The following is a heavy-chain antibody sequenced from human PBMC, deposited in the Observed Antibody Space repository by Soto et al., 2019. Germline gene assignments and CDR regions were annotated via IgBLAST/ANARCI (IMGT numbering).Heavy chain of an antibody. J-gene: IGHJ4*02. CDR2: INHSGST. V-gene: IGHV4-34*01. CDR1: GGSFSGYY. CDR3: ARTMVRGVLDY. Sequence: SETLSLTCAVYGGSFSGYYWSWIRQPPGKGLEWIGEINHSGSTNYNPSLKSRVTISVDTSKNQFSLKLSSVTAADTAVYYCARTMVRGVLDYWGQGTLVTVSS. D-gene: IGHD3-10*01.